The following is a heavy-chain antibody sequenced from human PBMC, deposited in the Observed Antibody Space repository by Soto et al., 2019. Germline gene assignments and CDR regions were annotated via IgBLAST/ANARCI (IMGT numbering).Heavy chain of an antibody. CDR1: GGTFSGYY. Sequence: SETLCLTYAVYGGTFSGYYCRWIRQPPGKGLEWIGEINHSGSTNYNPSLKSRVTISVDTSKNQFSLKLSSVTAADTAVYYCARLLRFLIDDYYYGMDVWGQGTTVTVSS. CDR3: ARLLRFLIDDYYYGMDV. J-gene: IGHJ6*02. D-gene: IGHD3-3*01. V-gene: IGHV4-34*01. CDR2: INHSGST.